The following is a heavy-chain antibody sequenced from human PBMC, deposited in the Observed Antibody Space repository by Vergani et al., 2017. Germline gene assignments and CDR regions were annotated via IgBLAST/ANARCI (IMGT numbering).Heavy chain of an antibody. CDR2: IKSKTDGGTT. V-gene: IGHV3-15*05. J-gene: IGHJ6*02. D-gene: IGHD1-1*01. CDR1: GFTFSHAW. Sequence: EVQLVESGGGLEQPGGSLRLSCAFSGFTFSHAWMTWVRQAPGKGLEWVGRIKSKTDGGTTDYAAPVKGRFTISRDDSKNTLYLQVSSLKTEDTALYYCTTHYWNVRHRYFYYGMDVWGQGTTVTVSS. CDR3: TTHYWNVRHRYFYYGMDV.